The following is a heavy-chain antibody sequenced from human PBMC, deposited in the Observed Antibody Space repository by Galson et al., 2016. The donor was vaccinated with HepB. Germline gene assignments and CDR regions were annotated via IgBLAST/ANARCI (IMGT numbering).Heavy chain of an antibody. CDR1: GFTFGNYA. CDR2: IGGPGRSK. CDR3: AKAFTTADNFYQFGMDV. V-gene: IGHV3-23*01. Sequence: LRLSCAASGFTFGNYAMTWVRQSPGKGLEWVSRIGGPGRSKDYADSVNGRFTIFRDNSKNTLYLQIDSLRSEDTAVYYCAKAFTTADNFYQFGMDVWGKGTTVTVSS. D-gene: IGHD1-1*01. J-gene: IGHJ6*04.